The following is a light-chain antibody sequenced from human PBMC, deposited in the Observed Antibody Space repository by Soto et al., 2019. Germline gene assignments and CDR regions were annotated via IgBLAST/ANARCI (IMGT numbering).Light chain of an antibody. V-gene: IGKV3-20*01. CDR2: GAS. Sequence: EIVLTQSPGTLSLSPGERATLSCRASQSVSSSYLAWYQQKPGQPPRLLIYGASRRATGIPDRFSGSGSGTDFTLTISRLEPEDFAVFYCQHYDSFPITFGQGTRLEIK. CDR1: QSVSSSY. CDR3: QHYDSFPIT. J-gene: IGKJ5*01.